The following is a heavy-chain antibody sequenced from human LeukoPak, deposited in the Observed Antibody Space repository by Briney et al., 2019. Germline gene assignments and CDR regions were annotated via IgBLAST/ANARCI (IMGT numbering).Heavy chain of an antibody. CDR1: GFTFSSYG. J-gene: IGHJ4*02. CDR2: VSGSGAIA. CDR3: AKDRSIGTYYTFDS. V-gene: IGHV3-23*01. D-gene: IGHD1-26*01. Sequence: PGGSLRLSCAASGFTFSSYGMSWVRQAPGKGLEWVSTVSGSGAIAYYTDSDKGRFTISRDNSKNTLYLQMSSLTAKDTAVYYCAKDRSIGTYYTFDSWGQGTLVTVSS.